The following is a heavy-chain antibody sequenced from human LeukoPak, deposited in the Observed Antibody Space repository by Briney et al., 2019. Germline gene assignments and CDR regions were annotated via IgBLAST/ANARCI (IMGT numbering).Heavy chain of an antibody. D-gene: IGHD3-16*01. CDR1: GLTFINYA. J-gene: IGHJ3*02. V-gene: IGHV3-21*01. Sequence: GGSLRLSCAASGLTFINYAMNWVRQAPGKGLEWVSSISSSSYIYYADSVKGRFTISRDNAKNSLYLQMNSLRAEDTAVYYCARASWGAFDIWGQGTMVTVSS. CDR2: ISSSSYI. CDR3: ARASWGAFDI.